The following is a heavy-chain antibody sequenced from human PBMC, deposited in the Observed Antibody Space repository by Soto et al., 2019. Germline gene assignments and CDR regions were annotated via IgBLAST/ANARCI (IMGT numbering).Heavy chain of an antibody. Sequence: EVQLLESGGGLVQPGGSLRLSCAASGFTFSSYAMSWVRQAPGKGLEWVSVISDSGGSTFYADSVKGRFTISRDNSKNTLYLQMNSLRAEDTAVYYCAKQSGGSCYRNSDYWGQGTLVTVSS. J-gene: IGHJ4*02. D-gene: IGHD2-15*01. CDR2: ISDSGGST. CDR3: AKQSGGSCYRNSDY. V-gene: IGHV3-23*01. CDR1: GFTFSSYA.